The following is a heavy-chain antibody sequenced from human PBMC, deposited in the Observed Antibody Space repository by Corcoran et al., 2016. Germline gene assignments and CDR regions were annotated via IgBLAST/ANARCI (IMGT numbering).Heavy chain of an antibody. Sequence: QVQLQQWGAGLLKPSETLSLTCAVYGGSFSDYYWTWIRQPPGKGLEWIGEINHIGSTNYNPSLKSRVTISADTSKNQFSLKLSHVTAADTAVYYCARGHGPAIVVPAGHGWLDPWGQGTLVTVSS. D-gene: IGHD2-2*01. J-gene: IGHJ5*02. CDR1: GGSFSDYY. V-gene: IGHV4-34*01. CDR2: INHIGST. CDR3: ARGHGPAIVVPAGHGWLDP.